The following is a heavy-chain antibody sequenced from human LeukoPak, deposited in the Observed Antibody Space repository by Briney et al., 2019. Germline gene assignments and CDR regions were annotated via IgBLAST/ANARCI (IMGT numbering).Heavy chain of an antibody. CDR3: TRVTAGPGWFNP. V-gene: IGHV3-11*01. CDR1: GFTFSNYY. Sequence: GGSLRLSCAASGFTFSNYYMSWIRQAPGKGLEWVSYISSSGSSTYYADSVKGRFTISRDNAKNTLYLQMNSLRAEDTSVYYYTRVTAGPGWFNPWGQGTLVTVSS. CDR2: ISSSGSST. J-gene: IGHJ5*02. D-gene: IGHD3-10*01.